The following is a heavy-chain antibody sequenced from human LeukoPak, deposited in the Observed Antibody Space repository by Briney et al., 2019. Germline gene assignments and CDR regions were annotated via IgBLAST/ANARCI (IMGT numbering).Heavy chain of an antibody. CDR1: GYTFTGYY. J-gene: IGHJ4*02. CDR2: INPNTGGT. Sequence: ASVKVSCKASGYTFTGYYMHWVRQAPGQGFEWMGWINPNTGGTHYAQNFQGRVTMTRDTSISTAYMEFSRLKSDDTAVYYCAKHGIAAVGTMGTFFDYWGQGTLVTVSS. V-gene: IGHV1-2*02. CDR3: AKHGIAAVGTMGTFFDY. D-gene: IGHD6-13*01.